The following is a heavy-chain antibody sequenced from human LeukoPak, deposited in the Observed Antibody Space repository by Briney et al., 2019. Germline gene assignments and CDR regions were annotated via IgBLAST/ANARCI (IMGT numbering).Heavy chain of an antibody. CDR3: AKDFSTMVRGVIIVLDY. D-gene: IGHD3-10*01. V-gene: IGHV3-30*02. Sequence: GGSLRLSCAASGFTFSSYGMHWVRQAPGKGLEWVAFIRYDGSNKYYADSVKGRFTISRDNSKNTLYLQMNSLRAKDTAVYYCAKDFSTMVRGVIIVLDYWGQGTLVTVSS. J-gene: IGHJ4*02. CDR1: GFTFSSYG. CDR2: IRYDGSNK.